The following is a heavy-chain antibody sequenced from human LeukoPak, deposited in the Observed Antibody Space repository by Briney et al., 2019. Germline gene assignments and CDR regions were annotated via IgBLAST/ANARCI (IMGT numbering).Heavy chain of an antibody. D-gene: IGHD3-10*01. CDR1: GGSISSSSYY. CDR3: ARGLWFGDENPPYFDY. J-gene: IGHJ4*02. Sequence: SETLSLTCTVSGGSISSSSYYWGWIRQPPGKGLEWIGSIYYSGSTYYNPSLKSRVTISIDTSKNQFSLKLSSVTAADTAVYYCARGLWFGDENPPYFDYWGQGTLVTVSS. V-gene: IGHV4-39*07. CDR2: IYYSGST.